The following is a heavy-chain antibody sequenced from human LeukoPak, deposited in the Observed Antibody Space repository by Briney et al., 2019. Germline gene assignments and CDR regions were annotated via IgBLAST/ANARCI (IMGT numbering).Heavy chain of an antibody. Sequence: SETLSLTCTVSGGSISFPSYYWGWIRQPPGKGLEWIASIYYSGSTYFNPSLKSRVTISVAASKNQFSLNLSSVTAADTAVYYCARGYCTKGVCYTPLSLYMDVWGKGITVTVSS. J-gene: IGHJ6*03. CDR1: GGSISFPSYY. CDR3: ARGYCTKGVCYTPLSLYMDV. V-gene: IGHV4-39*01. D-gene: IGHD2-8*01. CDR2: IYYSGST.